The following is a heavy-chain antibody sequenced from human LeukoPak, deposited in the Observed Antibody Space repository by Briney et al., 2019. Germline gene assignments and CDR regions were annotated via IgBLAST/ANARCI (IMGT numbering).Heavy chain of an antibody. J-gene: IGHJ4*02. CDR3: ASSGGMTFDY. V-gene: IGHV4-4*07. Sequence: SETLSLTCTVSGGSISSYYWSSIRQPAGKGLEWIGRISTSGTTNYNPSLKSRVTISVDKSKNQFSLKLIFVTAADTAVYYCASSGGMTFDYWGQGTLATVSS. CDR2: ISTSGTT. D-gene: IGHD3-16*01. CDR1: GGSISSYY.